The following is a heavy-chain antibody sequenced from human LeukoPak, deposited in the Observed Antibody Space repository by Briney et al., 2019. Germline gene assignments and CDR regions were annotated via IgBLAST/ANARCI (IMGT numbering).Heavy chain of an antibody. J-gene: IGHJ4*02. Sequence: PGGSLRLSCAASGFTVSSNYMNWVRQAPGKGLEWVSSIYSAGNIYYADSAKGRFTISRDNSKNTLYLQMNSLRVDDTAVYYCAGEKYGSGPQPFDYWGQGTQVTVSS. D-gene: IGHD3-10*01. CDR2: IYSAGNI. CDR1: GFTVSSNY. V-gene: IGHV3-66*01. CDR3: AGEKYGSGPQPFDY.